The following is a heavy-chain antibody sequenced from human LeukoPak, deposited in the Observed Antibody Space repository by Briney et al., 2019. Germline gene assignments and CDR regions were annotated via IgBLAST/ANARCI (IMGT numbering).Heavy chain of an antibody. Sequence: SETLSLTCTVSGGSISSYYWSWIRQPPGKGLEWIGYIYYSGRTNYNPSLKSRVTISVDTSKNQFSLKVSSMTVADTAVYYCARILIYDSSGYYTGAYYGMDVWGQGTTVTVSS. J-gene: IGHJ6*02. CDR2: IYYSGRT. D-gene: IGHD3-22*01. CDR3: ARILIYDSSGYYTGAYYGMDV. V-gene: IGHV4-59*01. CDR1: GGSISSYY.